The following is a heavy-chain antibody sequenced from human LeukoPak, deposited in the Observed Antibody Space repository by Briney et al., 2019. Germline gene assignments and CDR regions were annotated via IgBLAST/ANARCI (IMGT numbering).Heavy chain of an antibody. Sequence: GGSLRLSCAASGFTVSSNYMSWVRQAPGKGLEWVSYISSSGSTIYYADSVKGRFTISRDNAKNSLYLQMNSLRAEDTAVYYCARGAYSSGWAYFDHWGQGTLVTVSS. CDR2: ISSSGSTI. CDR3: ARGAYSSGWAYFDH. V-gene: IGHV3-11*01. J-gene: IGHJ4*02. D-gene: IGHD6-19*01. CDR1: GFTVSSNY.